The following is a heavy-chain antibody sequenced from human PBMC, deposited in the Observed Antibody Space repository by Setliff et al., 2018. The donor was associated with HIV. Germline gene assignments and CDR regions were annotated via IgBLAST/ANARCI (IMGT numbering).Heavy chain of an antibody. J-gene: IGHJ4*02. CDR1: GGSISSHY. Sequence: SETLSLTCTVSGGSISSHYWSWIRQPPGKGLEWIGYIYYSGSTKYNPSLKSRVTISIDTSKNQFSLNLRSVTAADTAVYYCARGGYAGYDPFDYWGQGALVTVSS. V-gene: IGHV4-59*11. D-gene: IGHD5-12*01. CDR3: ARGGYAGYDPFDY. CDR2: IYYSGST.